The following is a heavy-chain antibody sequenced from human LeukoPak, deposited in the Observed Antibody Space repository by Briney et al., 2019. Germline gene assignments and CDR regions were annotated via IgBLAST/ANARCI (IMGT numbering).Heavy chain of an antibody. D-gene: IGHD3-10*01. V-gene: IGHV3-66*01. CDR2: IYSGGST. CDR1: GFTVRKNY. CDR3: ATGERMVRGDGVDY. Sequence: GGSLRLSCAASGFTVRKNYMSWVRQAPGKGLEWVSVIYSGGSTYYADSVKGRFTISRDNSKNTLYLQMNGLRAEDTAVYFCATGERMVRGDGVDYWGQGTLVTVSS. J-gene: IGHJ4*02.